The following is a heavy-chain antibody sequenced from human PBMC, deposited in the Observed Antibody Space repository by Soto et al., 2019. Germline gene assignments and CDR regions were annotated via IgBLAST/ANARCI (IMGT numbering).Heavy chain of an antibody. J-gene: IGHJ4*02. D-gene: IGHD6-25*01. CDR2: ITGSGDTT. CDR1: GFTFTSYA. CDR3: VTYIAATLHSLQY. Sequence: EVQLLESGGGLVQPGGSLRLSCAASGFTFTSYAMSWVRQAPGKGLEWVSTITGSGDTTYYADSVKGRFTISRDNSKNTLFLEMNGLRPDDTAVYYCVTYIAATLHSLQYWGQGTLVTVSS. V-gene: IGHV3-23*01.